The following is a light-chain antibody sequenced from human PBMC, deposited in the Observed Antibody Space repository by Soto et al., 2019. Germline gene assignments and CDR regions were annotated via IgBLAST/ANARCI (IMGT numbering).Light chain of an antibody. CDR3: KQAVQSPRT. CDR2: LGS. V-gene: IGKV2-28*01. J-gene: IGKJ2*01. Sequence: IVMTQSPLSLPVTPGEPASISCRSSQSLLHSNGNTFLVWYLQKPGQSPQLLIYLGSNRATGVPDRFSGSGSGTDFTLKISRVEAEDVGVYYCKQAVQSPRTFGQGTKLEIK. CDR1: QSLLHSNGNTF.